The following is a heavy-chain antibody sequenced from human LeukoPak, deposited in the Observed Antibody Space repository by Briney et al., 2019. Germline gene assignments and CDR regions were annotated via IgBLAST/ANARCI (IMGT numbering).Heavy chain of an antibody. CDR2: ISAYNGNT. J-gene: IGHJ5*02. CDR3: ARGPPLTIRRRGAYNWFDP. CDR1: GYTFTSYG. D-gene: IGHD3-10*01. V-gene: IGHV1-18*01. Sequence: GASVKVSCKASGYTFTSYGISWVRQAPGQGLEWMGWISAYNGNTNYAQKLQGRVTMTTDTSTSTAYMELRSLRSDDTAVYYCARGPPLTIRRRGAYNWFDPWGQGTLVTVSS.